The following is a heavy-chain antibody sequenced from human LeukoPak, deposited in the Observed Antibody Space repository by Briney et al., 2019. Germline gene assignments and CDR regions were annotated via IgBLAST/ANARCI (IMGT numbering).Heavy chain of an antibody. CDR3: ARDGDARSGSYYNRGDYYGMDV. Sequence: GGSLRLSCAASGFTVSSNYMSWVRQAPGKGLEWVSVIYSGGSTYYADSVKGRFTISRDNSKNTLYLQMNSLRAEDTAVYYCARDGDARSGSYYNRGDYYGMDVWGQGTTVTVSS. J-gene: IGHJ6*02. CDR1: GFTVSSNY. CDR2: IYSGGST. V-gene: IGHV3-53*01. D-gene: IGHD3-10*01.